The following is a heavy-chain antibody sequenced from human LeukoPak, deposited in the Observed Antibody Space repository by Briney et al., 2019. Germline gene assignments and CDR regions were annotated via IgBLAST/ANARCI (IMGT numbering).Heavy chain of an antibody. CDR1: GFTFSSYE. CDR2: ISSSGSTI. V-gene: IGHV3-48*03. Sequence: GGSLRLSCAASGFTFSSYEMNWVRQAPGKGLEWVSYISSSGSTIYYADSVKGRFTISRDNAKNSLYLQMNSLRAEDTAVYYCARIRYRGDYRDYYYGMDVWGKGTTVTVSS. CDR3: ARIRYRGDYRDYYYGMDV. D-gene: IGHD4-11*01. J-gene: IGHJ6*04.